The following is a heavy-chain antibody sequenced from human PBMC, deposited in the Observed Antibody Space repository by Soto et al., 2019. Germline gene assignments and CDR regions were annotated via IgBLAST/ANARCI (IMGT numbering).Heavy chain of an antibody. Sequence: EVQLVESGGGLVQPGGSLRLSCAASGFTVSSNYMSWVRQAPGKGLEWVSVIYSGGSTYYADSVKGRFTISRDNSKNTLYLQMKSLRAEDTAVYYCAIDLSLSFMGSSRAFDIWGQGTMDTVSS. J-gene: IGHJ3*02. CDR3: AIDLSLSFMGSSRAFDI. D-gene: IGHD3-10*01. V-gene: IGHV3-66*01. CDR2: IYSGGST. CDR1: GFTVSSNY.